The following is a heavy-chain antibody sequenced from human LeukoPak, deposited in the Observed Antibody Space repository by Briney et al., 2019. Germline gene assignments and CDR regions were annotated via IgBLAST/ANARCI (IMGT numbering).Heavy chain of an antibody. V-gene: IGHV3-23*01. CDR2: IGGSGDGT. J-gene: IGHJ4*02. CDR3: ARDERAAAGGNEYYFDY. D-gene: IGHD6-13*01. CDR1: GFTFSSYA. Sequence: GGSLRLSCAASGFTFSSYAMSWVRQAPGKGLEWASAIGGSGDGTFYADSVRGRFTISRDNSKNMVYLQMNSLRSDDTAVYYCARDERAAAGGNEYYFDYWGQGTLVTVSS.